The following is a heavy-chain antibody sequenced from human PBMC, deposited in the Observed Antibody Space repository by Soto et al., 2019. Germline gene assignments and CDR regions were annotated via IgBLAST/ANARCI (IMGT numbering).Heavy chain of an antibody. V-gene: IGHV1-69*01. Sequence: QVQLVQSGAEVKKPGSSVKVSCKASGGTFSSYAISWVRQAPGQGLEWMGGIIPIFGTANYAQKFQGRVTITADESTSTAYMELSSLRPEDTAVYYCARTPPAGNPWSYFDYWGQGTLVTVSS. D-gene: IGHD6-13*01. CDR2: IIPIFGTA. CDR1: GGTFSSYA. CDR3: ARTPPAGNPWSYFDY. J-gene: IGHJ4*02.